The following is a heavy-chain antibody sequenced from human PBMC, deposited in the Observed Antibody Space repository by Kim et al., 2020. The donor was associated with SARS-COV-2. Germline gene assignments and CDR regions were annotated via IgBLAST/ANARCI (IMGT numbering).Heavy chain of an antibody. D-gene: IGHD2-2*02. CDR2: IDHTGNI. Sequence: SETLSLRCAVYVGSFSGYHWNWIRQPPGRGLEWVGEIDHTGNINYNPSLNGRAAILVDRSKNQISLQLSSVTAADTAVYFCARGWVGVVPSPILGLGPHYDYYAMDVGGQGTTVTVSS. CDR3: ARGWVGVVPSPILGLGPHYDYYAMDV. J-gene: IGHJ6*02. V-gene: IGHV4-34*01. CDR1: VGSFSGYH.